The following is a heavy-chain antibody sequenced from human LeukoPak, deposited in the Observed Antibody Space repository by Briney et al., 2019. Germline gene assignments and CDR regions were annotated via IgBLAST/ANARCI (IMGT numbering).Heavy chain of an antibody. CDR3: ARRQLGDIVVVPAVKALGESFDY. D-gene: IGHD2-2*01. CDR1: GGSFSGYY. CDR2: INHSGST. Sequence: SETLSLTCAVYGGSFSGYYWSWIRQPPGKGLEWIGEINHSGSTNYNPSLKSRVTISVDTSKNQFSLKLSSVTAADTAVYYCARRQLGDIVVVPAVKALGESFDYWGQGTLVTVSS. J-gene: IGHJ4*02. V-gene: IGHV4-34*01.